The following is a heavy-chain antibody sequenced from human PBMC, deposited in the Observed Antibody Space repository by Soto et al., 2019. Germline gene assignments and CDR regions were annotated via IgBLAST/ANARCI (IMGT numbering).Heavy chain of an antibody. D-gene: IGHD3-3*01. CDR3: AKVFGPLSDFWSGYGDIGYFDY. J-gene: IGHJ4*02. CDR1: GFTFSSYG. Sequence: QVQLVESGGGVVQPGRSLRLSCAASGFTFSSYGMHWVHQAPGKGLEWVAVISYDGSNKYYADSVKGRFTISRDNSKNTLYLQMNSLRAEDTAVYYCAKVFGPLSDFWSGYGDIGYFDYWGQGTLVTVSS. CDR2: ISYDGSNK. V-gene: IGHV3-30*18.